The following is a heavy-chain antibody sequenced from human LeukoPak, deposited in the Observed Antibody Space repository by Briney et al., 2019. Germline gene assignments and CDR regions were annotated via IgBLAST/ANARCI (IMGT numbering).Heavy chain of an antibody. D-gene: IGHD3-22*01. CDR1: GYTFTAYY. J-gene: IGHJ4*02. CDR3: AREYYFDNSGYYGVGDY. Sequence: ASVTVSCKASGYTFTAYYIHWVRQAPGQGSEWMGWFNPNSGGTNYAQEFQGRVTMTRDTSISTAYMELSRLRSDDTAVYYCAREYYFDNSGYYGVGDYWGQGTLVTVSS. CDR2: FNPNSGGT. V-gene: IGHV1-2*02.